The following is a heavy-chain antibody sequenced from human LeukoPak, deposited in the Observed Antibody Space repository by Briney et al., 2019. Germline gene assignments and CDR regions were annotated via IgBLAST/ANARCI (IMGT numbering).Heavy chain of an antibody. V-gene: IGHV4-59*01. D-gene: IGHD4-17*01. J-gene: IGHJ3*02. Sequence: PSETLSLTCTVSGGSISSYYWSWIRQPPGKGLEWIGYIYYSGSTNYNPSLKSRVTISVDTSKNQFSLKLSSVTAADTAVYYCARDPDYGDYVAFDIWGQGAMVTVSS. CDR3: ARDPDYGDYVAFDI. CDR2: IYYSGST. CDR1: GGSISSYY.